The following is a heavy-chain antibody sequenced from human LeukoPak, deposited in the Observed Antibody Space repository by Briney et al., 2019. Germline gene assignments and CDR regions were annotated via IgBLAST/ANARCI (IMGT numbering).Heavy chain of an antibody. V-gene: IGHV1-2*02. CDR1: GYTFTGYY. CDR3: ARYPFREQQLPFDY. D-gene: IGHD6-13*01. Sequence: ASVKVSCKASGYTFTGYYMHWVRQAPGQGLEWMGWINPNSGGTNYAQKFQGRVTMTRDTSISTAYMELSRLRSDGTAVYYCARYPFREQQLPFDYWGQGTLVTVSS. J-gene: IGHJ4*02. CDR2: INPNSGGT.